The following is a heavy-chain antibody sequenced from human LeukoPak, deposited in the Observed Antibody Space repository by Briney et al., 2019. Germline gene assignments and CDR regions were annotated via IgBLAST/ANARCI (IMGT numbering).Heavy chain of an antibody. J-gene: IGHJ5*02. CDR1: GYSFTSYG. CDR2: INTYNGNT. D-gene: IGHD6-19*01. CDR3: ARGGGIAVLSWFDP. Sequence: GASVKVSCKASGYSFTSYGISWVRQAPGQGLEWMGWINTYNGNTNYAQKLQGRVTMTTDTSTRTAYMELRSLRSDDTAVYYCARGGGIAVLSWFDPWGQGALVTVSS. V-gene: IGHV1-18*01.